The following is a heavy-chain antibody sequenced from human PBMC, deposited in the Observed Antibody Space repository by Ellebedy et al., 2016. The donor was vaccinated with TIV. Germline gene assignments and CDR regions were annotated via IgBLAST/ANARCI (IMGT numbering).Heavy chain of an antibody. V-gene: IGHV3-7*01. CDR3: ARDGKWLLDY. Sequence: GESLKIPXAASGFTFSSHWMTWVRQAPGKGLEWVANIKQDGSDLNYVGSVTGRFTISRDNAKSTLYLQMSSLREEDTAMYFCARDGKWLLDYWGQGTLVTVSS. J-gene: IGHJ4*02. D-gene: IGHD3-22*01. CDR2: IKQDGSDL. CDR1: GFTFSSHW.